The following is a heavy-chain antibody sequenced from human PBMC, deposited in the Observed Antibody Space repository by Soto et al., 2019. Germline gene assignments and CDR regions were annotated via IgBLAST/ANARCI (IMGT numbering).Heavy chain of an antibody. CDR3: VRANYFDY. CDR2: IYYNGRT. Sequence: SETLSLTCTVSGGSITNYYWSWIRQAPGKRLEWIGDIYYNGRTNYNPSVKSRVTISVDTSKNLFSLKLTSVTAADTAVYYCVRANYFDYWGQGTLVTVPQ. CDR1: GGSITNYY. J-gene: IGHJ4*02. V-gene: IGHV4-59*01.